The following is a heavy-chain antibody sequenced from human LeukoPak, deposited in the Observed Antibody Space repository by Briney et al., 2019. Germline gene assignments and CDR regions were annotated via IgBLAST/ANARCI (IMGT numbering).Heavy chain of an antibody. CDR3: ARESRRVGEGDFDF. J-gene: IGHJ4*02. V-gene: IGHV3-21*01. CDR2: ISSSSSYI. Sequence: ETLSLTCTVSGGSISTSSYYWGWIRQAPGKGLEWVSFISSSSSYIYYADSVKGRFTISRDNAKNSLYLQMNSLRAEDTAVYYCARESRRVGEGDFDFWGQGTLVTVSS. D-gene: IGHD1-26*01. CDR1: GGSISTSSYY.